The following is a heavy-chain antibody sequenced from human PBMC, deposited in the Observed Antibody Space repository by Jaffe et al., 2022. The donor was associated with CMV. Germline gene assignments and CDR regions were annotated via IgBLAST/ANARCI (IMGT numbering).Heavy chain of an antibody. Sequence: QVQLQESGPGLVKPSETLSLTCTVSGGSISSYYWSWIRQPPGKGLEWIGYIYYSGSTNYNPSLKSRVTISVDTSKNQFSLKLSSVTAADTAVYYCARLVWFGELGWFDPWGQGTLVTVSS. CDR3: ARLVWFGELGWFDP. D-gene: IGHD3-10*01. CDR1: GGSISSYY. V-gene: IGHV4-59*01. J-gene: IGHJ5*02. CDR2: IYYSGST.